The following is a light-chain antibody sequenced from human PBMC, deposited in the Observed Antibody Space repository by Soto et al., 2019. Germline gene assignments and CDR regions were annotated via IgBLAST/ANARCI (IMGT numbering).Light chain of an antibody. CDR3: QQYGSSPLT. Sequence: EIVLTQSPGTLSLSPGERATLSCRASQSVSSSYLAWYQQKPGQAPRLLIYVASNRATGIPDRFSGSGSGTDFTLTISRLEPEDFAVYYCQQYGSSPLTFGGGNKVEIK. CDR1: QSVSSSY. V-gene: IGKV3-20*01. J-gene: IGKJ4*01. CDR2: VAS.